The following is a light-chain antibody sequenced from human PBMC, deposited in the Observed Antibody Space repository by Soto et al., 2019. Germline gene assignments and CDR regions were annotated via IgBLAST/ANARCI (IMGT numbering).Light chain of an antibody. CDR3: QQYGSSPWT. J-gene: IGKJ1*01. CDR2: VAS. CDR1: QTIRSNY. V-gene: IGKV3-20*01. Sequence: ETVLTQSPGTLSLSPGESATLSCRASQTIRSNYLAWYRQTPGQAPRLLIYVASNRATGIADRFSGSGSGTDFTLIISRLEPEDCALYYCQQYGSSPWTFGQGTKVEIK.